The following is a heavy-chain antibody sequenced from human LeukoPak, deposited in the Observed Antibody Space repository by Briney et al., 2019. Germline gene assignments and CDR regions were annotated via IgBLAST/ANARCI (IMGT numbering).Heavy chain of an antibody. CDR2: IYYSGST. CDR3: ATRIAAAGTGAFDI. CDR1: GGSISSYY. J-gene: IGHJ3*02. D-gene: IGHD6-13*01. V-gene: IGHV4-59*01. Sequence: PSETLSLTCTVSGGSISSYYWSWIRQPPGKGLEWIGYIYYSGSTNYNPSLKSRVTISVDASKNQFSLKLSSVTAADTAVYYCATRIAAAGTGAFDIWGQGTMVTVSS.